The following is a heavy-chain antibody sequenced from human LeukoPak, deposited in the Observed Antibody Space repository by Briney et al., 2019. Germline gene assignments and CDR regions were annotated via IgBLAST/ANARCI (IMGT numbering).Heavy chain of an antibody. Sequence: TLSLTCSVSVGSISSSTYYWGWIRQPPGKGLEWIGNIYNSGSTYYNPSLKSRVTISVDTSKNQFSLKLSSVTAADTAVYYCARQAYSSNLGWFDPWGQGTLVAVSS. CDR2: IYNSGST. CDR3: ARQAYSSNLGWFDP. J-gene: IGHJ5*02. CDR1: VGSISSSTYY. V-gene: IGHV4-39*01. D-gene: IGHD6-13*01.